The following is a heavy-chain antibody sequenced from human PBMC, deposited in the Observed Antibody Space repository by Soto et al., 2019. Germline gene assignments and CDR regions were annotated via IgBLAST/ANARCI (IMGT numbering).Heavy chain of an antibody. CDR2: INPRGGST. Sequence: ASVKVSCKASGYTFTSYYMHWVRQAPGQGLEWMGIINPRGGSTSYAQKFQGRVTMTRDTSTSTVYMELGSLRSEDTAVYYCARAAMVRGVRYGMDVWGQGTTVTVSS. J-gene: IGHJ6*02. CDR1: GYTFTSYY. CDR3: ARAAMVRGVRYGMDV. D-gene: IGHD3-10*01. V-gene: IGHV1-46*01.